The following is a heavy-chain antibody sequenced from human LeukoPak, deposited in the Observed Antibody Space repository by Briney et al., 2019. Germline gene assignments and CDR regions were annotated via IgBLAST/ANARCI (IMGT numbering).Heavy chain of an antibody. CDR1: GFTFSSYS. CDR3: ARDLIGDILTASLSYGY. V-gene: IGHV3-48*01. D-gene: IGHD3-9*01. J-gene: IGHJ4*02. Sequence: GGSLRLSCAASGFTFSSYSMNWVRQAPGKGLEWVSYISSSSSTIYYADSVKGRFTISRDNAKNSLYLQMNSLRAEDTAVYYCARDLIGDILTASLSYGYWGQGTLVTVSS. CDR2: ISSSSSTI.